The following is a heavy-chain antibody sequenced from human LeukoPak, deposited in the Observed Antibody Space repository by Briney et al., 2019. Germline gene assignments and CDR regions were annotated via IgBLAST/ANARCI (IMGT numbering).Heavy chain of an antibody. CDR3: ARGPFYDSSGYPDWYFDL. V-gene: IGHV4-34*01. CDR1: GGSFSTYY. D-gene: IGHD3-22*01. Sequence: SETLSLTCAVYGGSFSTYYWSWIRQPPGKGLEWIGEINHSGSTNYNPSLKSRVTISVDTSKNQFSLKLSSVTAADTAVYYCARGPFYDSSGYPDWYFDLWGRGTLVTVSS. CDR2: INHSGST. J-gene: IGHJ2*01.